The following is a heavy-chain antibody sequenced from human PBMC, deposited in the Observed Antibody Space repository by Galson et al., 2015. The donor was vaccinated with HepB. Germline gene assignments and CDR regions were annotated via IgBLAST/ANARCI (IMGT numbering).Heavy chain of an antibody. V-gene: IGHV3-66*01. J-gene: IGHJ4*02. CDR2: IYSGGST. CDR1: GFTVSSNY. D-gene: IGHD2-15*01. CDR3: AREERPYIVDPL. Sequence: SLRLSCAASGFTVSSNYMSWVRQAPGKGLEWVSVIYSGGSTYYADSVKGRFTISRDNSKNTLYLQMNSLRAEDTAVYYCAREERPYIVDPLWGQGTLVTVSS.